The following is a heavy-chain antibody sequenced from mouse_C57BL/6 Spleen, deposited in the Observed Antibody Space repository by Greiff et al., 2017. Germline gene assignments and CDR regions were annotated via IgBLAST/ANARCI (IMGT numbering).Heavy chain of an antibody. D-gene: IGHD1-1*01. Sequence: VMLVESGAELARPGASVKLSCKVSGYTFTSYGISWVKQRTGQGLEWIGEIYPRSGNTYYNEKFKGKATLTADKSSSTADMELRSLTSEDSAVYFWARSPSYGSSYRYAMDYWGQGTSVTVSS. CDR2: IYPRSGNT. J-gene: IGHJ4*01. CDR3: ARSPSYGSSYRYAMDY. CDR1: GYTFTSYG. V-gene: IGHV1-81*01.